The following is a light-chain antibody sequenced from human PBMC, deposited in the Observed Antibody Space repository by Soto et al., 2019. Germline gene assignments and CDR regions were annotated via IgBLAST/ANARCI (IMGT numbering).Light chain of an antibody. CDR2: GAS. CDR3: QQYDNWPSWT. V-gene: IGKV3-15*01. Sequence: ERVMTQFPATLSFSPVETATLSCRAGQSVSSNLAWSQQKSGQAPRLLIYGASTRATGVPDRFSGSGSGTEFTLTIYSLQSDDSAIYYCQQYDNWPSWTFGQGTKVDIK. CDR1: QSVSSN. J-gene: IGKJ1*01.